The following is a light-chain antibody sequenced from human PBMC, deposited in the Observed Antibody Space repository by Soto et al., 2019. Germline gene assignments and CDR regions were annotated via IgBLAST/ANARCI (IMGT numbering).Light chain of an antibody. CDR1: QSVSSY. J-gene: IGKJ1*01. CDR2: GAS. CDR3: QQYGTSPWT. V-gene: IGKV3-20*01. Sequence: EIVLTQSPATLSLSAGERATLSCGASQSVSSYLAWYQQKPGQAPRLLIYGASSRATGIPDTFSGSGSGTDFTLTISRLEPGDFAVYYCQQYGTSPWTFGQGTKVDIK.